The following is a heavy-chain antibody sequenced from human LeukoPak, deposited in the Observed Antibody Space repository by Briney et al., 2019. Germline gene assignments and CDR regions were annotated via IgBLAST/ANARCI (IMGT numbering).Heavy chain of an antibody. CDR2: IHYSGST. V-gene: IGHV4-39*01. CDR3: ARRPGGGSIDY. Sequence: PSETLSLTCTVSGASISSSSYFWGWIRQPPGRGLEWIASIHYSGSTYYNPSLKSRVTLSLDTSKNQFSLNLSSVTAADTAVYYCARRPGGGSIDYWGQGTLVIVSS. CDR1: GASISSSSYF. D-gene: IGHD3-16*01. J-gene: IGHJ4*02.